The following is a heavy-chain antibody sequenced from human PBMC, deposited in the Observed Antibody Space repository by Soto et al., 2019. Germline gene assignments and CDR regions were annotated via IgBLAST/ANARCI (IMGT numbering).Heavy chain of an antibody. CDR2: IYYSGNT. J-gene: IGHJ5*02. D-gene: IGHD3-10*01. V-gene: IGHV4-39*01. Sequence: SETLSLTCTVSGGSISSSSYYWGWIRQPPGKGLEWIGSIYYSGNTYYNPSLKSRVTISVDTSKNQFSLELSSVTAADTAVYYCASLTVLLHWFDPWGQGTLVTVSS. CDR1: GGSISSSSYY. CDR3: ASLTVLLHWFDP.